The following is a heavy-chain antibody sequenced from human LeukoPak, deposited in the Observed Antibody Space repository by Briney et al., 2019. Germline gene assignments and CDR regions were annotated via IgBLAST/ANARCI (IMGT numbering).Heavy chain of an antibody. Sequence: GASVKVSCKASGYTFTSYGISWVRQAPGQGLEWMGWISAYNGNTNYAQKLQGRVTMTTDTSTSTAYMELRSLRSDVTAVYYCARDLGIAVAGRYFDYWGQGTLVTVSS. CDR3: ARDLGIAVAGRYFDY. D-gene: IGHD6-19*01. J-gene: IGHJ4*02. V-gene: IGHV1-18*04. CDR2: ISAYNGNT. CDR1: GYTFTSYG.